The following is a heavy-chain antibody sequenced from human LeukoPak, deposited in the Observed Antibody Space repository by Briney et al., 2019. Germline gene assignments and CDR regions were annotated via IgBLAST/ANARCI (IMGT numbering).Heavy chain of an antibody. V-gene: IGHV3-33*01. Sequence: GRSLRLSCAASGFTFSSYGMHWVRQAPGKGLEWVAVIWCDGSNKYYADSVKGRFTISRDNSKNTLYLQMNSLRAEDTAVYYCARATEGNYFDYWGQGTLVTVSS. CDR1: GFTFSSYG. D-gene: IGHD6-13*01. J-gene: IGHJ4*02. CDR2: IWCDGSNK. CDR3: ARATEGNYFDY.